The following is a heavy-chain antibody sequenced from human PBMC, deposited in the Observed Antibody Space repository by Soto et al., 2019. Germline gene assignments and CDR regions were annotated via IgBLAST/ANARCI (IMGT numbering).Heavy chain of an antibody. CDR3: AKPVVRGVKVYYDGMDV. Sequence: EVQLLESGGGLVQPGGSLRLTCAASGFTFSSYAMSWVRQAPGKGLEWVSAISGSGGSTYYADSVKGRFTISRDNSKNTLYLRRNSLRAADTAVYYCAKPVVRGVKVYYDGMDVWGQGTTVTVSS. CDR1: GFTFSSYA. CDR2: ISGSGGST. J-gene: IGHJ6*02. D-gene: IGHD3-10*01. V-gene: IGHV3-23*01.